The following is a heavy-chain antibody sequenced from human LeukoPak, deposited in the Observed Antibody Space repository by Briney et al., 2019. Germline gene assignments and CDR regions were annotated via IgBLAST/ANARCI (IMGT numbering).Heavy chain of an antibody. CDR1: GITLSNYG. CDR2: ISDRGGST. J-gene: IGHJ4*02. V-gene: IGHV3-23*01. CDR3: AKRGVVIRAVLVVGFHKEAYYFDS. D-gene: IGHD2-15*01. Sequence: GGSLKLSCVVSGITLSNYGMSWVRQAPGKGLEWVAGISDRGGSTNYADSVKGRFTISRDNPKNTLYLQMNSLRSEDTAVYFCAKRGVVIRAVLVVGFHKEAYYFDSWGQGALVTVSS.